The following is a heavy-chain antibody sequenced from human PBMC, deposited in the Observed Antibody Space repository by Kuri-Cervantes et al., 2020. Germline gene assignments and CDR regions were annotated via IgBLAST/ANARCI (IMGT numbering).Heavy chain of an antibody. J-gene: IGHJ3*02. D-gene: IGHD3-9*01. Sequence: GGSLRLSCAASGFTFSSYSMNWVRQAPGKGLEWVSYISSSSSTIYYADSVKGRFTISRDNAKNSLYLQMNSLRAGDTAVYYCARAFYGILTEDQWGGGAFDIWGQGTMVTVSS. V-gene: IGHV3-48*01. CDR3: ARAFYGILTEDQWGGGAFDI. CDR2: ISSSSSTI. CDR1: GFTFSSYS.